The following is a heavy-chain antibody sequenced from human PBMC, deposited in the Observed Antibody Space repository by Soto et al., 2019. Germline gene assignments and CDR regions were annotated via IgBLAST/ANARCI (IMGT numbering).Heavy chain of an antibody. V-gene: IGHV4-38-2*01. Sequence: PSETLSLTCAVSGYSISSGYYWGWIRRPPGKGLEWIGSIYHSGSTYYNPSLKSRVTISVDTSKNQFSLKLRSVTAADTAVYYCVRGVTLKLAVQRDAPDKCYFDSWGQGTQVTVSS. CDR1: GYSISSGYY. CDR2: IYHSGST. D-gene: IGHD3-22*01. CDR3: VRGVTLKLAVQRDAPDKCYFDS. J-gene: IGHJ4*02.